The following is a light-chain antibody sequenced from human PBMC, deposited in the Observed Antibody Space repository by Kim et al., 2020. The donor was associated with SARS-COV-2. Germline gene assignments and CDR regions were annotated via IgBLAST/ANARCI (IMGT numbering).Light chain of an antibody. Sequence: DIEMTQSPSSLSAAVGDRVTISWRASQGISNALAWFQQKRGKAPKSLISAASSLQSGVPTKFSGGGSGADFTLTISSLQPEDFATYYCQQYKSYPPTFGQGTKVDIK. V-gene: IGKV1-16*02. CDR3: QQYKSYPPT. CDR1: QGISNA. CDR2: AAS. J-gene: IGKJ1*01.